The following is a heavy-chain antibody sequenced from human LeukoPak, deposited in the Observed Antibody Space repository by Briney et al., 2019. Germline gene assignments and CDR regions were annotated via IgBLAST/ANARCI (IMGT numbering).Heavy chain of an antibody. D-gene: IGHD3-16*02. CDR2: INPNSCGT. CDR1: GYTFTVYY. J-gene: IGHJ6*03. V-gene: IGHV1-2*02. Sequence: ASVKVSCKASGYTFTVYYMHWVRQAPGQGLEWMGWINPNSCGTNYAQKFQGRVNMTRDTSISTAYMELSRLRSDDTAVYYCARDFSMITFGGVITTYLYYYYMDVWGKGTTVTISS. CDR3: ARDFSMITFGGVITTYLYYYYMDV.